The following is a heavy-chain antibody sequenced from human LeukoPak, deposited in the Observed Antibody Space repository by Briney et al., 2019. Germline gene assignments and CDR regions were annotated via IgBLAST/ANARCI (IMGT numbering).Heavy chain of an antibody. Sequence: TSSETLSLTCTVSGGSISSYYWSWIRQPAGKGLEWIGRIYTSGSTNYNPSLKSRVTMSVDTSKNQFSLKLSSVTAADTAVYYCARGLDCSSTSCYTYYYYMDVWGKGTTVTVSS. CDR2: IYTSGST. V-gene: IGHV4-4*07. J-gene: IGHJ6*03. CDR3: ARGLDCSSTSCYTYYYYMDV. D-gene: IGHD2-2*01. CDR1: GGSISSYY.